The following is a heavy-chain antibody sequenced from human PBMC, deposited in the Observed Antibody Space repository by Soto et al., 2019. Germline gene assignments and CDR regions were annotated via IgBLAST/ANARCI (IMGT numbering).Heavy chain of an antibody. Sequence: QVQLVQSGAEVKKPGSSVKVSCKASGGTFSSYTISWVRQAPGQGLEWMGRIIPILGIANYAQKFQGRVTITADKSTSTAYMELSSLRSEDTAVYYCARDNLNRTTRPTNKYYFDYWGQGTLVTVSS. CDR3: ARDNLNRTTRPTNKYYFDY. D-gene: IGHD1-1*01. J-gene: IGHJ4*02. CDR2: IIPILGIA. V-gene: IGHV1-69*08. CDR1: GGTFSSYT.